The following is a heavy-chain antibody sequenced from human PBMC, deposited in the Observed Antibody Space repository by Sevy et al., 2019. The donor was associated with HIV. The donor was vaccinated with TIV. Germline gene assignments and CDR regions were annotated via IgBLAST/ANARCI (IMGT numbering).Heavy chain of an antibody. CDR1: GFTFSTYW. CDR2: IKQDGSEK. J-gene: IGHJ4*02. D-gene: IGHD1-26*01. V-gene: IGHV3-7*01. Sequence: GGSLRLSCAASGFTFSTYWMSWARQAPGKGLEWVSNIKQDGSEKYYVHSVKGRFTISRDNAKNSLYLQMNSLRAEDTAVYYCATDLTAIVGTGGFDYWGQGTLVTVSS. CDR3: ATDLTAIVGTGGFDY.